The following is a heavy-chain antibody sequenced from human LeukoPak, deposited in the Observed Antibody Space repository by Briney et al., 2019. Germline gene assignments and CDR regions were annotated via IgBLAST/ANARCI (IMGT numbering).Heavy chain of an antibody. J-gene: IGHJ4*02. V-gene: IGHV3-23*01. CDR3: AKGLAVADPTDDYYFDY. D-gene: IGHD6-19*01. Sequence: PGGSLRLSCAASGFTFSSYAMSWVRQAPGKGLEWVSAISGSGGSTYYADSVKGRFTISRDNSKNTLYLQMNSLRAEDTAVYYCAKGLAVADPTDDYYFDYWGQGALVTVSS. CDR2: ISGSGGST. CDR1: GFTFSSYA.